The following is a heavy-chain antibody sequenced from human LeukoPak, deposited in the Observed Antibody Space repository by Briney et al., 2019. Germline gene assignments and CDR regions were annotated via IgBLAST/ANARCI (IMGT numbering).Heavy chain of an antibody. CDR2: IYSGGST. J-gene: IGHJ4*02. CDR3: ARIYSSSSPGIDY. Sequence: GGSLILSCAASGFTVSSNYMSWVCQAPGKGLEWVSVIYSGGSTYYADSVKGRFTISRDNSKNTLYLQMNSLRAEDTAVYYCARIYSSSSPGIDYWGQGTLVTVSS. D-gene: IGHD6-6*01. CDR1: GFTVSSNY. V-gene: IGHV3-66*01.